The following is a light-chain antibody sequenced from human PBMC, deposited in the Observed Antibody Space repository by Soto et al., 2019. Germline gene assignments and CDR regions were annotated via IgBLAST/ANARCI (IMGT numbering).Light chain of an antibody. CDR2: GAS. CDR1: QSFSSGY. Sequence: DIVLTQSPGTLSLSPGERATLSCRASQSFSSGYLAWYQQKPGQAPRLLIYGASTRATDIPDRFSGSESGTEFTLTISRLEPEDFAVYYCQQYVSSPRTFGQGTKVEIK. CDR3: QQYVSSPRT. J-gene: IGKJ1*01. V-gene: IGKV3-20*01.